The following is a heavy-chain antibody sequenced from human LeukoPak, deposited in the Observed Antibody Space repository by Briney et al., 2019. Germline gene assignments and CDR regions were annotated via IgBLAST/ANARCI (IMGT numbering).Heavy chain of an antibody. J-gene: IGHJ6*02. V-gene: IGHV3-48*01. CDR3: ASEEGRYYGMGV. CDR1: GFTFSSYA. Sequence: PGGSLRLSCAASGFTFSSYAMNWVRRAPGKGLEWVPYISSGSSTTYYADSVKGRFTISRDNAENSLYLQMNSLRAEDTAVYYCASEEGRYYGMGVWGQGTTVTVSS. CDR2: ISSGSSTT.